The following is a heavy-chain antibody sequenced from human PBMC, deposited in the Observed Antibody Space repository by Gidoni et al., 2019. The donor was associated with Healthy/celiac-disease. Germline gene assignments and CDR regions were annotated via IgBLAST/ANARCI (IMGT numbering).Heavy chain of an antibody. CDR1: GFTFSSYG. Sequence: QVQLVESGGGVVQPGRSLRLSCAASGFTFSSYGLHCVRQAPAKGLAWVAVISYDGSNKYYADSVKGRFTISRDNSKNTLYLQMNSLRAEDTAVYYCANMAQEIRSLGYCSSTSCYNYYYGMDVWGQETTVTVSS. CDR3: ANMAQEIRSLGYCSSTSCYNYYYGMDV. V-gene: IGHV3-30*18. D-gene: IGHD2-2*02. J-gene: IGHJ6*02. CDR2: ISYDGSNK.